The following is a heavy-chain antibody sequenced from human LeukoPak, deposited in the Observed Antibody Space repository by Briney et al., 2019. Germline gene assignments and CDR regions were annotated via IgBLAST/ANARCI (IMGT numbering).Heavy chain of an antibody. J-gene: IGHJ4*02. D-gene: IGHD3-22*01. V-gene: IGHV3-64D*09. CDR3: VKDVDSSGYYTFDY. CDR1: GFTFSSYA. Sequence: GGSLRLSCSASGFTFSSYAMHWARQAPGKGLEYVSAISSNGGSTYYADSVEGRFTISRDNSKNTLYLQMSSLRAEDTAVYYCVKDVDSSGYYTFDYWGQGTLVTVSS. CDR2: ISSNGGST.